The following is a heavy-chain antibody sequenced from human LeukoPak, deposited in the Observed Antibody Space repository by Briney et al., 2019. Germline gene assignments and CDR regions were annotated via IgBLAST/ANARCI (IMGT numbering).Heavy chain of an antibody. D-gene: IGHD3-16*01. CDR2: ISSSRRYK. CDR1: GFTFSSYS. V-gene: IGHV3-21*01. CDR3: ARDRLRGFGGFDY. J-gene: IGHJ4*02. Sequence: GGSLRLSCAASGFTFSSYSMNWVRQAPGKGLEWVSSISSSRRYKYYADSVKGRFTISRDNAKNSLYLKMNSLRAEDRAGYYWARDRLRGFGGFDYWGQGTLVTVSS.